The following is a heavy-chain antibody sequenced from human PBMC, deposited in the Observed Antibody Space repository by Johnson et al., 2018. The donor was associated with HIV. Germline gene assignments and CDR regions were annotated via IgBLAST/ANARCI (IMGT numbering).Heavy chain of an antibody. Sequence: VLLVESGGVVVQPGGSLRLSCETSRFTFDDYAMHWVRQAPGKGLEWVSGINWNGGSTGYADSVKGRFTISRDNAKNSLYLQMNSLRAEDTALYYCARDGNDGSPGNDAFDIWGQGTMVTVSS. J-gene: IGHJ3*02. CDR1: RFTFDDYA. CDR2: INWNGGST. CDR3: ARDGNDGSPGNDAFDI. V-gene: IGHV3-20*04. D-gene: IGHD1-14*01.